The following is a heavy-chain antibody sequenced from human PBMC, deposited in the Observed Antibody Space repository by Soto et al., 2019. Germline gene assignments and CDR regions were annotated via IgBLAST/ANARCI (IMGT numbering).Heavy chain of an antibody. J-gene: IGHJ5*02. V-gene: IGHV4-59*01. D-gene: IGHD3-10*01. Sequence: TCTVSGGSISSYYWSWIRQPPGKGLEWIGYIYYSGSTNYNPSLKSRVTISVDTSKNQFSLKLSSVTAADTAVYYCARESTMVRGVMAPWGQGTLVTVSS. CDR3: ARESTMVRGVMAP. CDR2: IYYSGST. CDR1: GGSISSYY.